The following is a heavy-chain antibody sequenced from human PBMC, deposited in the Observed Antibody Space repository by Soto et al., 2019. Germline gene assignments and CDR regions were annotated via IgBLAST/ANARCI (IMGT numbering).Heavy chain of an antibody. CDR1: GFTFSSYV. J-gene: IGHJ4*02. CDR2: ISGSGGST. V-gene: IGHV3-23*01. CDR3: AKARWYCSGGSCYGIDY. Sequence: EVQLLESGGGLVQPGGSLRLSCAASGFTFSSYVMSWVRQAPGKGLEWVSAISGSGGSTYYADSVKGRFTISRDNSKNTLYRQMNSLRAEDTAVYYCAKARWYCSGGSCYGIDYWGQGTLVTVPS. D-gene: IGHD2-15*01.